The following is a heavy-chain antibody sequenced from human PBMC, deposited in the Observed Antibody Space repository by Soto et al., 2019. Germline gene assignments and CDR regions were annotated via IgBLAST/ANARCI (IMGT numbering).Heavy chain of an antibody. CDR3: SRKEYPVDY. J-gene: IGHJ4*02. D-gene: IGHD2-2*01. V-gene: IGHV1-18*01. CDR2: IRAYNGNT. CDR1: GYTFTSYG. Sequence: QVQLVQSGAEVKKPGASVKVSCKASGYTFTSYGITWVRQAAGQGLEWMGWIRAYNGNTNYAKKLQGRVTMTTDTFTSTAYMELRILRSDDTAVYYCSRKEYPVDYWGQGTLVTVSS.